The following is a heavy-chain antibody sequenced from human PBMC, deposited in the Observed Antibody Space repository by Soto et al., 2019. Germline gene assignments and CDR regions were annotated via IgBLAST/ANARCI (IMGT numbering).Heavy chain of an antibody. CDR2: INTGNAKT. D-gene: IGHD3-22*01. Sequence: GASVKVSCKTSGYTFPSYAIHWVRQAPGQRLEWMGWINTGNAKTKYSEKFQGRVTITRDTSASTAYMELSRLRSEDTAVYYCARDLRYYYDNSGYPNPLAYWGQGTLVTVSS. V-gene: IGHV1-3*04. CDR3: ARDLRYYYDNSGYPNPLAY. J-gene: IGHJ4*02. CDR1: GYTFPSYA.